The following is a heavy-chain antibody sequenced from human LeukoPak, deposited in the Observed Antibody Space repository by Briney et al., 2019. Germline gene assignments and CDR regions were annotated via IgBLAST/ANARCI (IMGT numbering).Heavy chain of an antibody. D-gene: IGHD3-22*01. J-gene: IGHJ3*02. CDR2: IIPIFGTA. CDR3: AREPSYYDSSGYYCGLSWGAFDI. Sequence: GASVKVSCKASGGTFSSYAISWARQAPGQGLEWMGGIIPIFGTANYAQKFQGRVTITADESTSTAYMELSSLRSEDTAVYYCAREPSYYDSSGYYCGLSWGAFDIWGQGTMVTVSS. CDR1: GGTFSSYA. V-gene: IGHV1-69*13.